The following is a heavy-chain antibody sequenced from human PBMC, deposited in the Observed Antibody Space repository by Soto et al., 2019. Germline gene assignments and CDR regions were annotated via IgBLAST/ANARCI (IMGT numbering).Heavy chain of an antibody. D-gene: IGHD1-26*01. CDR3: ARRTRGDRYLGLWDYGMDV. Sequence: QVQLQESGPGLVKPSQTLSLTCTVSGGSISSGGYYWSWIRQHPGKGLEWIGYIYYSGSTYYNPSLKSRVTISVDTSKNQFSLKLSSVTAADTAVYYCARRTRGDRYLGLWDYGMDVWGQGTTVTVSS. CDR2: IYYSGST. J-gene: IGHJ6*02. V-gene: IGHV4-31*03. CDR1: GGSISSGGYY.